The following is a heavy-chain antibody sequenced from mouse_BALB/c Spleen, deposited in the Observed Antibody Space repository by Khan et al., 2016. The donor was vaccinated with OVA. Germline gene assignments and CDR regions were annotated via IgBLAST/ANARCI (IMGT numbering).Heavy chain of an antibody. CDR1: GYSITRDYA. Sequence: EVQLVETGPGLVKPSQSLSLTCTVTGYSITRDYAWNWIRQFPGNKLEWMGFISYSGNTNYNPSLKSRISITRDTSKNQFFLQLNSVSTEDTATYYCERVYGGDFDYWGQGTTLTVSS. V-gene: IGHV3-2*02. CDR3: ERVYGGDFDY. CDR2: ISYSGNT. J-gene: IGHJ2*01. D-gene: IGHD1-1*01.